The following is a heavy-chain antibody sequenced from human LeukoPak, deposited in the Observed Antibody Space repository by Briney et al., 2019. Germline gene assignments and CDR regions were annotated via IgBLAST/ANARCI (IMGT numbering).Heavy chain of an antibody. Sequence: GRSLRLSCAASGLTFSSYGMHWVRQAPGKGLEWVAVIWYDGSNKYYADSVKGRFTISRDNSKNTLYLQMNSLRAEDTAVYYCARGSGAPHYYYYGMDVWGQGTTVTVSS. CDR3: ARGSGAPHYYYYGMDV. V-gene: IGHV3-33*01. CDR2: IWYDGSNK. CDR1: GLTFSSYG. J-gene: IGHJ6*02.